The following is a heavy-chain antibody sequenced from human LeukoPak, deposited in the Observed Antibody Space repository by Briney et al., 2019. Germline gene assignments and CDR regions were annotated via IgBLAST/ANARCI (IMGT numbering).Heavy chain of an antibody. V-gene: IGHV3-23*01. CDR3: AREGTPGTYDY. J-gene: IGHJ4*02. CDR2: ISGSGGST. Sequence: PGGSLRLSCAASGFTFSSYAMSWVRQAPGKGLEWVSAISGSGGSTYYADSVKGRFTISRDNSKNTLYLQMGSLTVEDMAVYFCAREGTPGTYDYWGQGTLVTVSS. D-gene: IGHD6-13*01. CDR1: GFTFSSYA.